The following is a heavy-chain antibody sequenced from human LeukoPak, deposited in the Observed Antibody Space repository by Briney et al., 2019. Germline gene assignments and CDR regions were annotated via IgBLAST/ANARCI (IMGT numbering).Heavy chain of an antibody. CDR3: ARDCSSTSCYIVFDY. CDR2: IKQDGSEK. D-gene: IGHD2-2*02. J-gene: IGHJ4*02. CDR1: GFTFSSYW. Sequence: GSLRLSCAASGFTFSSYWMSWVRQAPGKGLEWVANIKQDGSEKYYVDSVKGRFTISRDNAKNSLYLQMNSLRAEDTAVYYCARDCSSTSCYIVFDYWGQGTLVTVSS. V-gene: IGHV3-7*01.